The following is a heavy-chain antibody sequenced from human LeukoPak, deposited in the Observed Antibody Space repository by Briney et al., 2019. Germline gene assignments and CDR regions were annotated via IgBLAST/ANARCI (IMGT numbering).Heavy chain of an antibody. CDR1: GFTFSSFR. J-gene: IGHJ3*02. D-gene: IGHD1-26*01. CDR2: ISGSSSDI. V-gene: IGHV3-21*04. CDR3: AKDRECELPHNAFDI. Sequence: GGSLRLSCAASGFTFSSFRMNWVRQAPGKGVEWVSSISGSSSDIYYADSVKGQFTISRDNGKNSLYLQMNSLRAEDTALYYCAKDRECELPHNAFDIWGQGTMVTVSS.